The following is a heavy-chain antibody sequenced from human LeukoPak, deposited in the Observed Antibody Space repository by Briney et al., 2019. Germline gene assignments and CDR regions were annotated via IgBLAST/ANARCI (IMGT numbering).Heavy chain of an antibody. J-gene: IGHJ5*02. CDR3: ARVDSSSWYENWFDP. V-gene: IGHV4-59*01. Sequence: PSETLSLTCTVSGCSISSYYRSWIRQPPGKGLEWIGDIYYSGSTNYSPSLKSRVTISVDTSKNQFSLKLSSVTAADTAVYYCARVDSSSWYENWFDPWGQGTLVTVSS. CDR1: GCSISSYY. D-gene: IGHD6-13*01. CDR2: IYYSGST.